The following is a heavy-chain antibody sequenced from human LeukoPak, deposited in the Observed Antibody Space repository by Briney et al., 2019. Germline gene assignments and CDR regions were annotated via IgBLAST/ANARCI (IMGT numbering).Heavy chain of an antibody. V-gene: IGHV4-59*08. CDR1: GGSISSYY. CDR3: ARAGGSHDY. CDR2: IYYSGST. Sequence: SETLSLTCTVSGGSISSYYWSWIRQPPGKGLEWIGYIYYSGSTYYNPSLKSRVTISVDTSKNQFSLKLSSVTAADTAVYYCARAGGSHDYWGQGTLVTVSS. D-gene: IGHD1-26*01. J-gene: IGHJ4*02.